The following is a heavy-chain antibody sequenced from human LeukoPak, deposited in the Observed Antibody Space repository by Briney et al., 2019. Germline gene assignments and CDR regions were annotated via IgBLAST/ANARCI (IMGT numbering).Heavy chain of an antibody. J-gene: IGHJ4*02. CDR1: GFTFSSYW. CDR2: ITSEGSST. D-gene: IGHD2-15*01. V-gene: IGHV3-74*01. Sequence: GGSLRLSCAASGFTFSSYWMHWVRQVPGKGLVWVSRITSEGSSTSYADSVKGRFTISRDNAKNTLYLQMNSLRAEDTAVYYCARVSSVVALDWGQGTLVTVSS. CDR3: ARVSSVVALD.